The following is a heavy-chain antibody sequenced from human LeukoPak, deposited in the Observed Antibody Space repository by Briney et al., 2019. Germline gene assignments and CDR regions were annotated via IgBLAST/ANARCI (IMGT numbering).Heavy chain of an antibody. CDR3: ARDRSRDGYNPKYYFDY. CDR1: GFTFDDYA. J-gene: IGHJ4*02. Sequence: GGSLRLSCAASGFTFDDYAMHWVRQAPGKGLEWVSSISSSSSYIYYADSVKGRFTISRDNAKNSLYLQMNSLRAEDTAVYYCARDRSRDGYNPKYYFDYWGQGTLVTVSS. D-gene: IGHD5-24*01. V-gene: IGHV3-21*01. CDR2: ISSSSSYI.